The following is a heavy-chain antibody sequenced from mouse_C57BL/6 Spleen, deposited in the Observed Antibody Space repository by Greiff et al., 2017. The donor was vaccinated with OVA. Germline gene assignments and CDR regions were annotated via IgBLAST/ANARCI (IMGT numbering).Heavy chain of an antibody. CDR2: IYPGGGYT. Sequence: VQLQQSGAELVRPGTSVKMSCKASGYTFTNYSIGWVKQRPGHGLEWIGDIYPGGGYTNYNEKFKGKATLTADKSSSTAYMQFSSLTSEDSAIYYCAGTFDYGSSPYSAMDYWGQGTSVTVSS. CDR1: GYTFTNYS. J-gene: IGHJ4*01. V-gene: IGHV1-63*01. CDR3: AGTFDYGSSPYSAMDY. D-gene: IGHD1-1*01.